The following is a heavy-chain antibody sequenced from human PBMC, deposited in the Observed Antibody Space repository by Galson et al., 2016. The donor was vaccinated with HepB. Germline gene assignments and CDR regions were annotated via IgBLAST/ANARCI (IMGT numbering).Heavy chain of an antibody. CDR2: IYWDNDK. CDR1: GFSLGMSEVG. V-gene: IGHV2-5*02. J-gene: IGHJ4*02. Sequence: PALVKPTQTLTLTCTFSGFSLGMSEVGVGWIRQSPGKALECLALIYWDNDKRYSPSLNNRLTITKDTSKNQVVLKMTNMDPLDTGTYYCAHTRRWPGHYFYFWGQGALVTVAS. D-gene: IGHD5-24*01. CDR3: AHTRRWPGHYFYF.